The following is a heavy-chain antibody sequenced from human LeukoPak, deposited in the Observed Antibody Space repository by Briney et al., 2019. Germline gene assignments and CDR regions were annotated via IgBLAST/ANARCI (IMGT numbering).Heavy chain of an antibody. V-gene: IGHV1-69*04. CDR3: ARDRYCSGGSCYSYYYGMDV. CDR2: IIPILGIA. D-gene: IGHD2-15*01. CDR1: GGTFSSYA. J-gene: IGHJ6*02. Sequence: SVKVSCKASGGTFSSYAISWVRQAPGQGLEWMGRIIPILGIANYAQKFKGRVTITADKSTSTAYMELSSLRSEDTAVYYCARDRYCSGGSCYSYYYGMDVWGQGTTVTVSS.